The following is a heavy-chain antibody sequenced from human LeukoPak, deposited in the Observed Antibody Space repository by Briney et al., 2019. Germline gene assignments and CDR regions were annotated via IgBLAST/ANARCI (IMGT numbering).Heavy chain of an antibody. CDR2: ISSNGRTI. D-gene: IGHD4-17*01. J-gene: IGHJ4*02. Sequence: LSLTCTVSGSMYNYYWSWVRQAPGKGLEWVSYISSNGRTINYADSVEGRFTISGDNAKNSLYLQMNSLRAEDTALYYCAKDIGGPTDLYYFDYWGQGTLVTVSS. CDR3: AKDIGGPTDLYYFDY. V-gene: IGHV3-11*01. CDR1: GSMYNYY.